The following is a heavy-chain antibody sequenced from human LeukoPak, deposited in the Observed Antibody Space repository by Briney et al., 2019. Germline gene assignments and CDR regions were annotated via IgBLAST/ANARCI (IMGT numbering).Heavy chain of an antibody. V-gene: IGHV4-59*01. CDR2: LLYSGSA. D-gene: IGHD1-14*01. CDR3: ARTGRRGYFDI. Sequence: SQTLSLTCNVSGASITDYYWSWVRQSPEKGLEWIASLLYSGSAHYNPSLRSRVAMSGDTSNNQFSLILASVTTTDTAVYFCARTGRRGYFDIWGRGTLVTVSS. CDR1: GASITDYY. J-gene: IGHJ2*01.